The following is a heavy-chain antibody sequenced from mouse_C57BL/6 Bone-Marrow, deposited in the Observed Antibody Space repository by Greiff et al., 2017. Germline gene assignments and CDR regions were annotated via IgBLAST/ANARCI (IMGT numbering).Heavy chain of an antibody. CDR1: GFTFSDYG. J-gene: IGHJ3*01. CDR2: ISSGSSTL. Sequence: EVQVVESGGCLVQPGGSLKLSCAASGFTFSDYGMHWVRQAPEKGLEWVAYISSGSSTLYYADTVKGRFTISRDNAKNTLFLQMTSLRSEDTAMYYCARSLAWFAYWRQGALVTVSA. D-gene: IGHD6-2*01. CDR3: ARSLAWFAY. V-gene: IGHV5-17*01.